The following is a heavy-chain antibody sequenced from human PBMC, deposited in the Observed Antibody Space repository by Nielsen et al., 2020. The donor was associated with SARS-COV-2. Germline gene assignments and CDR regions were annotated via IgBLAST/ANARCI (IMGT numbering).Heavy chain of an antibody. CDR2: IYYSGNT. Sequence: SETLSLTCTVSGGSISDDYWSWIRQPPGRGLEWIGYIYYSGNTNYNPSLKSRVTISVDTSKKNFSLKLTSVTAADTAMYYCARDYFGDYLDGFDVWGQGTMVTVSS. V-gene: IGHV4-59*01. CDR3: ARDYFGDYLDGFDV. D-gene: IGHD4-17*01. CDR1: GGSISDDY. J-gene: IGHJ3*01.